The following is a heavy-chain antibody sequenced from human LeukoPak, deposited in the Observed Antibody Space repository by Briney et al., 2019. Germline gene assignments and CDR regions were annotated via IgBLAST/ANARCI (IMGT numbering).Heavy chain of an antibody. D-gene: IGHD3-10*01. CDR3: AREVRGARGGGNWFDP. Sequence: GASVKVSCKASGYTFTTYGMNWVRQAPGQGLEWMGWINTNTGNPTYAQGFTGRFVFSLDTSVSTAYLQISSLKAEDTAVYYCAREVRGARGGGNWFDPWGQGTLVTVSS. CDR1: GYTFTTYG. V-gene: IGHV7-4-1*02. J-gene: IGHJ5*02. CDR2: INTNTGNP.